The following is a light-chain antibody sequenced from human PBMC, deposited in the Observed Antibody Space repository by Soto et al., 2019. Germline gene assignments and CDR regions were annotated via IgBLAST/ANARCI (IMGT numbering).Light chain of an antibody. CDR3: QSNDNGLSGSDV. J-gene: IGLJ1*01. CDR2: GDS. CDR1: SXNIGAGYD. Sequence: QSVLTQPPSVSGAPGQRVTISRTGSSXNIGAGYDVNWYQQLPETAPKLLIFGDSNRPSGVPDRFSGSKSGTSASLVITGLQADDEADYYCQSNDNGLSGSDVFGTGTKVTVL. V-gene: IGLV1-40*01.